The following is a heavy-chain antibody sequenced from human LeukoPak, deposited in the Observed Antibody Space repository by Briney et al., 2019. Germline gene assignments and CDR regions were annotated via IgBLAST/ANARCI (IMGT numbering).Heavy chain of an antibody. V-gene: IGHV3-33*01. CDR3: AREPVDSSGYYYYYYYMDV. Sequence: GGSLRLSCAASGFTFSSYGMHWVRQAPGKGLEWVAVIWNDASHDNYVDSVKGRFTISRGNAKNSLYLQMNSLRAEDTAVYYCAREPVDSSGYYYYYYYMDVWGKGTTVTVSS. CDR2: IWNDASHD. J-gene: IGHJ6*03. CDR1: GFTFSSYG. D-gene: IGHD3-22*01.